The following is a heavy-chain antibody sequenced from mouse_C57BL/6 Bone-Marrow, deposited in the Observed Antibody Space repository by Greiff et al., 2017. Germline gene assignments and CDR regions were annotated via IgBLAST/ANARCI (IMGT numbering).Heavy chain of an antibody. V-gene: IGHV5-6*01. D-gene: IGHD2-3*01. CDR1: GFTFSSYG. J-gene: IGHJ3*01. Sequence: EVKLMESGGDLVKPGGSLKLSCAASGFTFSSYGMSWVRQTPDKRLEWVATISSGGSYTYYPDSVKGRFTISRDNAKNTLYLQMSSLKSEDTAMYYCATDGYYVAYWGQGTLVTVSA. CDR3: ATDGYYVAY. CDR2: ISSGGSYT.